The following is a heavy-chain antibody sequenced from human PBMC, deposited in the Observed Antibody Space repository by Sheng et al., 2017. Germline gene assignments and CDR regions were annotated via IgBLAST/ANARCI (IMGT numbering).Heavy chain of an antibody. CDR2: IFTSGGTS. Sequence: EVQLLESGGSVVQPGGSLRLSCAASGFTFSNHAMAWIRQGPGKGLQWVSIFTSGGTSSYADSVKGRFTISRDNSKNMLYLEMTALRAEDTALYYFATWYSLHHWGQGTRVTVSS. J-gene: IGHJ5*02. D-gene: IGHD1-26*01. CDR3: ATWYSLHH. CDR1: GFTFSNHA. V-gene: IGHV3-23*05.